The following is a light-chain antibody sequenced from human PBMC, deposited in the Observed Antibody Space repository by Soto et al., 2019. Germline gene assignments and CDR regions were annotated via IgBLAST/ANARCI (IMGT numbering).Light chain of an antibody. CDR3: QKYNNGGPLT. J-gene: IGKJ4*01. Sequence: DIQMTQSPSSLSASVGDRVTITCRASQSISSYLNWYQQKPGKAPTLLIDAASTLQSGVPSRFSGSGSGTDFTLTINNLQPDDVATYYCQKYNNGGPLTFGGGTKVDNK. V-gene: IGKV1-27*01. CDR1: QSISSY. CDR2: AAS.